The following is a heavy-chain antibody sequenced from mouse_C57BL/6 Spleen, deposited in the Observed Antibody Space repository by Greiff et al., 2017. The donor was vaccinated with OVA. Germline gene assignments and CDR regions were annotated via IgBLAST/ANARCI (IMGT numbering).Heavy chain of an antibody. CDR2: INYDGSST. CDR3: ARDWGSFDY. J-gene: IGHJ2*01. CDR1: GFTFSDYY. V-gene: IGHV5-16*01. Sequence: EVQLVESEGGLVQPGSSMKLSCTASGFTFSDYYMAWVRQVPEKGLEWVANINYDGSSTYYLDSLKSRFIISRDNAKNILYLQMSRLKSEDTATYYCARDWGSFDYWGQGTTLTVSS.